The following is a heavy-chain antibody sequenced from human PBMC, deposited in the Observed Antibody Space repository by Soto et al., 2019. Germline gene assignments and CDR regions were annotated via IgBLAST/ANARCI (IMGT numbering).Heavy chain of an antibody. D-gene: IGHD3-10*01. Sequence: SETLSLTCTVSGGSISSYYWSWIRQPPGKGLEWIGYIYYSGSTNYNPSLKSRVTISVDTSKNQFSLKLSSVTAADTAVYYCARVPVPGSWSYQKYYYYYMDVWGKGTTVTVSS. CDR2: IYYSGST. J-gene: IGHJ6*03. CDR1: GGSISSYY. V-gene: IGHV4-59*01. CDR3: ARVPVPGSWSYQKYYYYYMDV.